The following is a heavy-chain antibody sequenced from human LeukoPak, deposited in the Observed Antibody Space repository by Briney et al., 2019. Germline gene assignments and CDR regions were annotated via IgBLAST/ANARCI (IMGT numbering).Heavy chain of an antibody. CDR3: AKDAQLASRLRYFKGLFDY. Sequence: PGGSLRLSCAASGFTFSSYGMHWVRQAPGKGLEWVAFIRYDGSNKYYADSVKGRFTISRDNSKNTLYLQMNSLRAEDTAVYYCAKDAQLASRLRYFKGLFDYWGQGTLVTVSS. CDR2: IRYDGSNK. D-gene: IGHD3-9*01. V-gene: IGHV3-30*02. CDR1: GFTFSSYG. J-gene: IGHJ4*02.